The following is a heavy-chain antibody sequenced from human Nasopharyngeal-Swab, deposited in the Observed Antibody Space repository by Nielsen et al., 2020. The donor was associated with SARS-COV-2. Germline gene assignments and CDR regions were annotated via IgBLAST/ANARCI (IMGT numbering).Heavy chain of an antibody. D-gene: IGHD3-22*01. CDR3: VRGSNGYDTSGFDY. CDR2: INTNTGNP. CDR1: GYTFTSYA. J-gene: IGHJ4*02. V-gene: IGHV7-4-1*02. Sequence: ASVKVSCKASGYTFTSYAMNWVRQAPGQGLEWMGWINTNTGNPTYAQGFTGRFVFSLDTSVSTAYLQISSLKAEDTAVYYCVRGSNGYDTSGFDYWGQGTLATVSS.